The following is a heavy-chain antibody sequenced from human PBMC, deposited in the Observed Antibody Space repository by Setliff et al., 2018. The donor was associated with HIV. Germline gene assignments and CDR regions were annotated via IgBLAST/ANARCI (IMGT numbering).Heavy chain of an antibody. J-gene: IGHJ1*01. CDR3: ATVRRYYYDSSGQEYFQH. D-gene: IGHD3-22*01. CDR2: VEPDDVET. CDR1: GYTLPELS. Sequence: SSVTVSCKVSGYTLPELSIHWVRQATGKGLEGMGGVEPDDVETVYAQKYQGRVTMTEDTSTDTAYMELSSLRSEDTAVYYCATVRRYYYDSSGQEYFQHWGQGTLVTVSS. V-gene: IGHV1-24*01.